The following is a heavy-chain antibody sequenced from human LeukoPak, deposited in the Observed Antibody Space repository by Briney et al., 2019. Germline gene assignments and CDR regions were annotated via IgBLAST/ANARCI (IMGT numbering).Heavy chain of an antibody. Sequence: PRGSLRLSCAVSGFTSSSYWMHWVRQAPGKGLVWVARINSDGSSTSYADSVKGRFTISRDNAKNTLYLQMNSLRAEDTAVYYCARDYYYYMDVWGKGTTVTVSS. CDR3: ARDYYYYMDV. CDR1: GFTSSSYW. CDR2: INSDGSST. V-gene: IGHV3-74*01. J-gene: IGHJ6*03.